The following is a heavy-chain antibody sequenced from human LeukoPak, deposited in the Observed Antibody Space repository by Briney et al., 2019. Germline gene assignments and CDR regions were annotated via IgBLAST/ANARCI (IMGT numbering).Heavy chain of an antibody. CDR1: EYTFTNYD. V-gene: IGHV1-8*01. D-gene: IGHD3-22*01. CDR3: ARGVALNYYDCSGYYSELL. J-gene: IGHJ4*02. CDR2: MNPNSVIT. Sequence: ASVKVSCKASEYTFTNYDINWVRQATGQGLEWMGWMNPNSVITGYAQNFQGRVTMTRTTSIRTAYMELSSLRSEDTAVYYCARGVALNYYDCSGYYSELLWGQGTLVTVSS.